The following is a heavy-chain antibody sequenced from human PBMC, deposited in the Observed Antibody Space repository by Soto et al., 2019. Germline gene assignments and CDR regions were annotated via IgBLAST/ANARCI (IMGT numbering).Heavy chain of an antibody. D-gene: IGHD2-2*01. CDR1: GGTFSSYA. Sequence: QGQLVQSGAEVKKPGSSGKGSCKASGGTFSSYAIIWVRQAPGQGLEWMGGIIPIFGTANYAQKFQGRVTITAYESTSTAYMELTSLKSGATAVYYCARQPATAFFDIWGQGTMVTVSS. CDR3: ARQPATAFFDI. V-gene: IGHV1-69*01. CDR2: IIPIFGTA. J-gene: IGHJ3*02.